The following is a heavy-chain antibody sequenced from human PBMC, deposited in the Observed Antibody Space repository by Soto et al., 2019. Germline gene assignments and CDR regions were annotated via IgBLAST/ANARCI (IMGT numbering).Heavy chain of an antibody. V-gene: IGHV4-34*01. CDR3: ARGQSRYYGSGSYFGY. D-gene: IGHD3-10*01. CDR1: GGSFSGYY. Sequence: HVQLPQWGAGLLKPSETLSLTCAVYGGSFSGYYWSWIRQTPGKGLEWIGEINHSGSTNYNPSLKRRVTISVDTSKNQFSLKLSSVTASDTAVYYCARGQSRYYGSGSYFGYWGQGTLVTVSS. CDR2: INHSGST. J-gene: IGHJ4*02.